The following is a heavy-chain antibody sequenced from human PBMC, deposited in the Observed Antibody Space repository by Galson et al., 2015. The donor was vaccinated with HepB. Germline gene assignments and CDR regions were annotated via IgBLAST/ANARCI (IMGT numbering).Heavy chain of an antibody. D-gene: IGHD4-23*01. J-gene: IGHJ4*02. CDR2: IKQDGSEK. Sequence: SLRLSCAASGFTFSSYWMSWVRQAPGKGLEWVANIKQDGSEKYYVDSVKGRFTISRDNAKNSLYLQMNSLRAEDTAVYYCAREDYGGNSAFDYWGQGTLVTVSS. CDR1: GFTFSSYW. V-gene: IGHV3-7*01. CDR3: AREDYGGNSAFDY.